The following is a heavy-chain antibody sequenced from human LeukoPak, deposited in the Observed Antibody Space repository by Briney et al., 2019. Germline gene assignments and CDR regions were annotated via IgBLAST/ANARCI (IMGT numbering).Heavy chain of an antibody. CDR3: AREGDYYGSGSYYNGGDAFDI. CDR2: ISGSGGST. J-gene: IGHJ3*02. CDR1: GFTFSSYA. Sequence: GGSLRLSCAASGFTFSSYAMSWVRQAPGKGLEWVSAISGSGGSTYYADSVKGRFTISRDNSKNTLYLQMNSLRAEDTAVYYCAREGDYYGSGSYYNGGDAFDIWGQGTMVTVSS. D-gene: IGHD3-10*01. V-gene: IGHV3-23*01.